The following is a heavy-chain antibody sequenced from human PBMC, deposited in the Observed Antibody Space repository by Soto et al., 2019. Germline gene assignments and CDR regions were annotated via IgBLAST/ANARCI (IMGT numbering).Heavy chain of an antibody. Sequence: PGGSLRLSCVVSGFIFTDYAVTWVRQAPGKGLEWVSTISGSGGSTYYADAAKGRFTISSDASKNTVFLQMNSLRAEDTAVYYCAKEIASAYFPLDDWGKGT. V-gene: IGHV3-23*01. CDR2: ISGSGGST. CDR1: GFIFTDYA. D-gene: IGHD6-25*01. J-gene: IGHJ4*02. CDR3: AKEIASAYFPLDD.